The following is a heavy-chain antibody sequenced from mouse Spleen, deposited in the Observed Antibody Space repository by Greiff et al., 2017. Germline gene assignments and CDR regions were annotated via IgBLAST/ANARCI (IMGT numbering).Heavy chain of an antibody. Sequence: QVQLQQSGAELVKPGASVKLSCKASGYTFTSYWMQWVKQRPGQGLEWIGEIDPSDSYTNYNQKFKGKATLTVDTSSSTAYMQLSSLTSEDSAVYYCASRELTGTSFDYWGQGTTLTVSS. J-gene: IGHJ2*01. CDR3: ASRELTGTSFDY. CDR2: IDPSDSYT. CDR1: GYTFTSYW. V-gene: IGHV1-50*01. D-gene: IGHD4-1*01.